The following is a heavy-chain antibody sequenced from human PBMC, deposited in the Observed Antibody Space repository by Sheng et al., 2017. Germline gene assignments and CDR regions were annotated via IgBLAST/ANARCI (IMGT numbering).Heavy chain of an antibody. D-gene: IGHD1-26*01. J-gene: IGHJ3*02. V-gene: IGHV1-69*01. CDR2: IIPIFGTA. CDR3: ARGGLGGSNRRGDAFDI. Sequence: QLVQSGAEVKKPGSSVKVSCKASGGTFSSYAISWVRQAPGQGLEWMGGIIPIFGTANYAQKFQGRVTITADESTSTAYMELSSLRSEDTAVYYCARGGLGGSNRRGDAFDIWGQGTMVTVSS. CDR1: GGTFSSYA.